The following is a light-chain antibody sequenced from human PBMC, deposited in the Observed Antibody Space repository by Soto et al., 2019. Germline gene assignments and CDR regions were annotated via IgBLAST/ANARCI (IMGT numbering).Light chain of an antibody. Sequence: QSALTQPPSASGPPGQSVTISCTGTTSDVGGYKYVSWYQQHPGKAPKVMIYEVSKRPSGVPDRFSGSKSGNTASLTVSGLQAEDEADYYCCSYAGNNNWVFGGGTKVTVL. J-gene: IGLJ3*02. CDR2: EVS. V-gene: IGLV2-8*01. CDR1: TSDVGGYKY. CDR3: CSYAGNNNWV.